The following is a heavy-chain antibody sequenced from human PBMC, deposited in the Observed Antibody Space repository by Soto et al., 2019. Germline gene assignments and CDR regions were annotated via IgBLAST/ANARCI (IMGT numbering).Heavy chain of an antibody. CDR3: ARDRKGEYYYYYGMDV. CDR1: GYSISSGYY. J-gene: IGHJ6*02. Sequence: SETLSLTCAVSGYSISSGYYWGWIRQPPGKGLEWIGNIYHSGSTYYNPSLKSRVTISVDTSKNQFSLKLSSVTAADTAVYYCARDRKGEYYYYYGMDVWGQGTTVTVSS. CDR2: IYHSGST. V-gene: IGHV4-38-2*02.